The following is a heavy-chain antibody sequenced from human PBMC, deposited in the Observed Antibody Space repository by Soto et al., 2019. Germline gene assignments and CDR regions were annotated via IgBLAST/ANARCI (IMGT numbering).Heavy chain of an antibody. CDR2: IYHSGTT. V-gene: IGHV4-4*02. CDR1: GGSISSSNW. J-gene: IGHJ4*02. Sequence: SETLSLTCAVSGGSISSSNWWTWVRQPPGKGLEWIGEIYHSGTTNYNPSLKSRVTISGDRSKNQFSLSLSSVTAADTAVYYRAVPAAGDFDYWGQGTLVTVSS. CDR3: AVPAAGDFDY. D-gene: IGHD6-13*01.